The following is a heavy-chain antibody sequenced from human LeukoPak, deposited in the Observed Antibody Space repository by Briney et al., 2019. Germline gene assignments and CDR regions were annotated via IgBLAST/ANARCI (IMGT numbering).Heavy chain of an antibody. D-gene: IGHD3-3*01. CDR1: GGTFISYA. Sequence: SVKVSCKASGGTFISYAISWVRQAPGQGLEWMGGIIPIFGTANYAQKFQGRVTITADESTSTAYMELSSLRSEDTAVYYCARELGGYDFWSGYPYGMDVWGQGTTVTVSS. CDR3: ARELGGYDFWSGYPYGMDV. J-gene: IGHJ6*02. CDR2: IIPIFGTA. V-gene: IGHV1-69*01.